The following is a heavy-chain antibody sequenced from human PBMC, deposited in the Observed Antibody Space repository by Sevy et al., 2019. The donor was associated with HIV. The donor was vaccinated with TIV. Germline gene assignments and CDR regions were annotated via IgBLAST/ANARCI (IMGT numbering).Heavy chain of an antibody. J-gene: IGHJ4*02. V-gene: IGHV1-18*01. Sequence: ASVKVSCKASGYPFSSYGISWVRQAPGQGLEWMGWISADSGNSNYAQNLQGRVTMTTETSTSTAYMELRSLRFDDTAVYYCARDLGGYGGNSIDYWGQGTLVTVSS. CDR1: GYPFSSYG. D-gene: IGHD2-21*02. CDR3: ARDLGGYGGNSIDY. CDR2: ISADSGNS.